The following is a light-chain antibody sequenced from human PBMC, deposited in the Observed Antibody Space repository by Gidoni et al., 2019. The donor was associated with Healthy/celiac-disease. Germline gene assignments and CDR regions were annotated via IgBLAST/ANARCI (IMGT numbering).Light chain of an antibody. CDR1: QSISSY. CDR2: AAS. Sequence: DLQMTQSPSSLSASVGDRVTITCRASQSISSYLHWYQQKPGKAPKLLIYAASSLQSGVPSRFSGIGSGTDFTLTISSLQPEDFETYYCQQSYSTPPLTFGGGTKVEIK. CDR3: QQSYSTPPLT. J-gene: IGKJ4*01. V-gene: IGKV1-39*01.